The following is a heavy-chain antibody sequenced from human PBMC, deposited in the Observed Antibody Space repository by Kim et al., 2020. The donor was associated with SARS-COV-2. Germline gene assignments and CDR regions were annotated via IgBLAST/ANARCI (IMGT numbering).Heavy chain of an antibody. CDR2: IYYSGNT. CDR1: GGSISSNY. V-gene: IGHV4-59*01. Sequence: SETLSLTCSVSGGSISSNYWSWMRQPPGKGLEWVGYIYYSGNTYYNPPLKSRVTISIDTSQTQFSLKLTSVTAADTAMYYCARSRDYGGRFDSWGQGTLVTVSS. CDR3: ARSRDYGGRFDS. J-gene: IGHJ4*02. D-gene: IGHD4-17*01.